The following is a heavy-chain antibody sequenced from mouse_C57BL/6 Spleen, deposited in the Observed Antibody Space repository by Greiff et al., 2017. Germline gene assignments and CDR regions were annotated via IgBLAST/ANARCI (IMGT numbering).Heavy chain of an antibody. V-gene: IGHV7-3*01. CDR2: IRNKANGYTT. CDR1: GFTFTDYY. CDR3: ARSPLITTVVATDY. Sequence: EVHLVESGGGLVQPGGSLSLSCAASGFTFTDYYMSWVRQPPGKALEWLGFIRNKANGYTTEYSASVKGRFTISRDNSQSILYLQMNALRAEDSATYYCARSPLITTVVATDYWGQGTTLTVSS. J-gene: IGHJ2*01. D-gene: IGHD1-1*01.